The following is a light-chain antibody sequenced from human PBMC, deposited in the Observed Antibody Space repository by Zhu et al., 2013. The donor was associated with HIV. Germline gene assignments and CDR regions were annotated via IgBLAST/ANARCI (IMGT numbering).Light chain of an antibody. J-gene: IGKJ1*01. Sequence: DILLTQSPGTLSVSPGERATLSCRASQSVATNLAWYHQKPGQAPRLLIYDASTGATGIPARFSGSGSGTEFTLTISSLQPEDFATYFCLQHHTYPWTFGQGTKVEIK. CDR1: QSVATN. CDR2: DAS. V-gene: IGKV3D-15*01. CDR3: LQHHTYPWT.